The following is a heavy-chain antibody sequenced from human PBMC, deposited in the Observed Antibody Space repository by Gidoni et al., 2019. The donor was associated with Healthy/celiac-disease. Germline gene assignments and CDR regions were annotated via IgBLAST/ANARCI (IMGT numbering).Heavy chain of an antibody. CDR3: AESITGYYYYGMDV. J-gene: IGHJ6*02. Sequence: EVQRVASGGGLVRLGRHLSPSRAGQGSPFGDYAMHWVRQAPGKGLEWLAGISWNSGSICYAESVKCRFTSSRDNAKNSLYLQMNSLGAEDTALYYCAESITGYYYYGMDVWGQGTTVTVSS. CDR1: GSPFGDYA. CDR2: ISWNSGSI. V-gene: IGHV3-9*01. D-gene: IGHD1-20*01.